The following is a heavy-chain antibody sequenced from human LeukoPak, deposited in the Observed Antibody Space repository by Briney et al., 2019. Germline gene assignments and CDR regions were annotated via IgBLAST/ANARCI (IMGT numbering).Heavy chain of an antibody. CDR1: GFTFSNYA. Sequence: GGSLRLSCAASGFTFSNYAMSWVRQGPGKGLEWVSAINGNGDTTYYADSVKGRFTISRDNSKNTLYLQMNSLRAEDTAVYYCAKDPPSYYDFWSGSNWFDPWGQGTLVTVSS. V-gene: IGHV3-23*01. D-gene: IGHD3-3*01. CDR3: AKDPPSYYDFWSGSNWFDP. J-gene: IGHJ5*02. CDR2: INGNGDTT.